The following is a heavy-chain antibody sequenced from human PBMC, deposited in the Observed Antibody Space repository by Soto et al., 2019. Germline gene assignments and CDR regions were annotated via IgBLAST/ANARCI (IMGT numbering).Heavy chain of an antibody. D-gene: IGHD5-18*01. CDR3: ARGYGRNFDY. CDR2: ISYSENT. CDR1: GGSITSDSYF. Sequence: SETLSLTCTVSGGSITSDSYFWGWIRQTPEKGLEWIASISYSENTYYSPTLRSRVTISVDTSKSQFSLKLSSVTAADTAVYYCARGYGRNFDYWGQGTLVTVSS. V-gene: IGHV4-39*01. J-gene: IGHJ4*02.